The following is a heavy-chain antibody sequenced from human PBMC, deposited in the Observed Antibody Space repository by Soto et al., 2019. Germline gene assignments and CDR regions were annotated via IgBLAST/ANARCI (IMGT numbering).Heavy chain of an antibody. CDR3: ARVAQTPWEVAS. V-gene: IGHV4-59*01. CDR1: GGSISSYY. D-gene: IGHD1-26*01. CDR2: IYYSGST. J-gene: IGHJ5*02. Sequence: SETLSLTCTVSGGSISSYYWRWIRQPPGKGLEWIGYIYYSGSTNYNPSLKSRVTISVETYKNRFYMKLSSVTAADTAVYYCARVAQTPWEVASWGKGNLVTVSA.